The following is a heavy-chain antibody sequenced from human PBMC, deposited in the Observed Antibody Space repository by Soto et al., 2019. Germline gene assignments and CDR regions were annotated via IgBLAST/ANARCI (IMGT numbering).Heavy chain of an antibody. V-gene: IGHV1-69*13. CDR1: GDTLSHYG. CDR3: AAGDSSDTGDH. CDR2: TTAILGTR. J-gene: IGHJ4*02. D-gene: IGHD5-18*01. Sequence: AASVKVSCKASGDTLSHYGVSWVRQVPGKGLEWMGGTTAILGTRDYAQKFQGRMTITSDESTTTSYMELNSLTSDDTAVYYCAAGDSSDTGDHWGQGTLVTVSS.